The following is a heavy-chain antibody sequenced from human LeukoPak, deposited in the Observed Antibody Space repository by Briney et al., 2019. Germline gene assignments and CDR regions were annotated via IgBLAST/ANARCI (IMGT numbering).Heavy chain of an antibody. J-gene: IGHJ4*02. Sequence: PGGSLRLSCAASGFTFSSYAMHWVRQAPGKGLEWVAVISYDGSNKYYADSVKGRFTISRDNSKNTLYLQMNSLRAEDTAVYYCAREAYDYVWGSYRPVDYWGQGTLVTVSS. CDR2: ISYDGSNK. CDR1: GFTFSSYA. CDR3: AREAYDYVWGSYRPVDY. V-gene: IGHV3-30-3*01. D-gene: IGHD3-16*02.